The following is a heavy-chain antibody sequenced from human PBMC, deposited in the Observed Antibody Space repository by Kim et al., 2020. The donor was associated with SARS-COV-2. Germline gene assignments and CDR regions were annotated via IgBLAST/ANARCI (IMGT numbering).Heavy chain of an antibody. CDR2: DSYT. Sequence: DSYTTYSPPVQGHVTISADKSISTAYLQWSSLKASDTAIYYCAGRADYDYWGQGTLVTVS. J-gene: IGHJ4*02. D-gene: IGHD3-16*01. V-gene: IGHV5-10-1*01. CDR3: AGRADYDY.